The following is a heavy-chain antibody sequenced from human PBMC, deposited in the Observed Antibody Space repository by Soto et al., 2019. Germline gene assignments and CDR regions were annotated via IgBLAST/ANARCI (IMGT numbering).Heavy chain of an antibody. J-gene: IGHJ4*02. V-gene: IGHV1-46*01. CDR3: ARAEVLTGYYPPGAPAY. D-gene: IGHD3-9*01. Sequence: QVQLVQSGAEVKKPGASVKVSCKASGYTFTSYYMHWVRQAPGHGLEWMGIINPSGGSTSYAQKFQGRVTMTRDTSTSTVYMELSSLRSEDTAVYYCARAEVLTGYYPPGAPAYWGQGTLVTVSS. CDR2: INPSGGST. CDR1: GYTFTSYY.